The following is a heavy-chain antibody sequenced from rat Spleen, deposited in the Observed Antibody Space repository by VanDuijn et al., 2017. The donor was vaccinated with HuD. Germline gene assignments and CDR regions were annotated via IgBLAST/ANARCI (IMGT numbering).Heavy chain of an antibody. CDR3: TRDEPNNIGTTWFAY. V-gene: IGHV5-27*01. CDR1: GFTFSDYS. CDR2: ISTGVST. J-gene: IGHJ3*01. D-gene: IGHD1-5*01. Sequence: EVQLVESGGGLVQPGRSLKLSCAASGFTFSDYSMAWVRQAPKKGPEWVATISTGVSTYYPDSVKGRFTISRDNVKNTLYLQMNSLRSEDTATYYCTRDEPNNIGTTWFAYWGQGTLVTVSS.